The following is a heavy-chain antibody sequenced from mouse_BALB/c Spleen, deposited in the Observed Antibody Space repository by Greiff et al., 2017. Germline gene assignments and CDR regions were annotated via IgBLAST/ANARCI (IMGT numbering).Heavy chain of an antibody. D-gene: IGHD1-1*01. CDR3: ASSLTTVVAKGY. Sequence: VQLQQSGAELAKPGASVKMSCKASGYTFTSYWMHWVKQRPGQGLEWIGYINPSTGYTEYNQKFKDKATLTADKSSSTAYMQLSSLTSEDSAVYYCASSLTTVVAKGYWGQGTTLTVSS. CDR1: GYTFTSYW. V-gene: IGHV1-7*01. CDR2: INPSTGYT. J-gene: IGHJ2*01.